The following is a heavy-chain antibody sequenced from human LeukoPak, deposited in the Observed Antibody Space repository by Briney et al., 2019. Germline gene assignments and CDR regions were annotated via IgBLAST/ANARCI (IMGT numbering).Heavy chain of an antibody. J-gene: IGHJ4*02. CDR3: ARIIYGSGSRFDY. V-gene: IGHV4-39*07. CDR1: GFTFSSYS. D-gene: IGHD3-10*01. CDR2: IYYSGST. Sequence: KPGGSLRLSCAASGFTFSSYSMNWVRQTPGKGLEWIGSIYYSGSTYYNPSLKSRVTISVDTSKNQFSLKLSSVTAADTAVYYCARIIYGSGSRFDYWGQGTLVTVSS.